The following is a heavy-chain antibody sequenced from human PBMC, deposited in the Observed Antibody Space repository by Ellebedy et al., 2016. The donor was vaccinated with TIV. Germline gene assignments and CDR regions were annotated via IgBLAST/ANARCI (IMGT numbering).Heavy chain of an antibody. Sequence: ASVKVSCQASGYTFSSYGISWVRQAPGQGLEWMGWISAYNGDTNYAQKFQGRVTITTDTFASTAYLELRSLRSDDTAVYYCARGFYEKFDPWGQGTLVTVSS. CDR3: ARGFYEKFDP. CDR1: GYTFSSYG. CDR2: ISAYNGDT. J-gene: IGHJ5*02. D-gene: IGHD2/OR15-2a*01. V-gene: IGHV1-18*04.